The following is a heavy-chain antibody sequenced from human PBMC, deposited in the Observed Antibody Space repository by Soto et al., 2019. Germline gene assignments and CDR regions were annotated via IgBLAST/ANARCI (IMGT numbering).Heavy chain of an antibody. V-gene: IGHV3-21*01. CDR2: ISGSRGYI. J-gene: IGHJ4*02. Sequence: PGGSLSLSCAASGFIFSDYSMNWVRQAPGKGLEWVSSISGSRGYIYYGDSVKGRFTISRDNAKNSVVLQMNNLRAEDTAVYYCARDWAAALDYWGPGTLVTVSS. D-gene: IGHD6-13*01. CDR3: ARDWAAALDY. CDR1: GFIFSDYS.